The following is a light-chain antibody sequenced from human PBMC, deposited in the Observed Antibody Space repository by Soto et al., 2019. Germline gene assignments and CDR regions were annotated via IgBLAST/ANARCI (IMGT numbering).Light chain of an antibody. V-gene: IGKV3-20*01. CDR2: GAS. Sequence: EIVLTQSPGTLSLSPGERATLSCRASQSVSSNNLAWYQQRPGQAPRVVIYGASTMATGIPERFSGSGPGTDVPRTISILEHEEFAVYYCQRYGRPPFTFGPGTKVDIK. J-gene: IGKJ3*01. CDR3: QRYGRPPFT. CDR1: QSVSSNN.